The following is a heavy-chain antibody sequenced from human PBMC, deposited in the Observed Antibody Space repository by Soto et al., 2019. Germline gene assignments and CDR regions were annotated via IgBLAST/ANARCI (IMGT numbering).Heavy chain of an antibody. V-gene: IGHV3-43*01. CDR3: AKEKDRIFDY. CDR2: ITWDAGSA. CDR1: GFTFDDHT. J-gene: IGHJ4*02. Sequence: GGSLRLSCAGSGFTFDDHTMHWVRQAPGKGLEWVSLITWDAGSAFYADSVRGRFTISRDNSKNSLYLQMNSLRTEDSALYYCAKEKDRIFDYWGRGTPVTVSS.